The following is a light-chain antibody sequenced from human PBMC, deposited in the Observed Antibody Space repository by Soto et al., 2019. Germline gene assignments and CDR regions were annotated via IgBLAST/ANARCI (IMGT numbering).Light chain of an antibody. CDR3: TSYAGGNNV. CDR2: EVN. Sequence: QSVLTQPPSASGSPGQSVTISCTGTSSDVGGYNYVSWYQQYPGKVPKLMVYEVNKRPSGVPDRFSGSKSGNTASLTVSGLKTEDKADYYCTSYAGGNNVFGTGTKLTVL. CDR1: SSDVGGYNY. V-gene: IGLV2-8*01. J-gene: IGLJ1*01.